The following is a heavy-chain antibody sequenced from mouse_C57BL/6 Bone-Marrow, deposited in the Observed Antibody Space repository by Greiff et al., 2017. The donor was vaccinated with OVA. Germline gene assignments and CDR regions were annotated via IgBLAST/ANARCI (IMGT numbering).Heavy chain of an antibody. Sequence: VQLKESGGGLVQPGGSLSLSCAASGFTFTDYYMSWVRQPPGKALEWLGFIRNKANGYTKEYSASVKGRFTISRDNSQSILYLQMNALRAEDSATYYCASLDGLYAMDYWGQGTSVTVSS. V-gene: IGHV7-3*01. CDR1: GFTFTDYY. CDR3: ASLDGLYAMDY. CDR2: IRNKANGYTK. J-gene: IGHJ4*01. D-gene: IGHD2-3*01.